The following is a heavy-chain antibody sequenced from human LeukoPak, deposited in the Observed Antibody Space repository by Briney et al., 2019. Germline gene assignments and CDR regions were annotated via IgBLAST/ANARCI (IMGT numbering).Heavy chain of an antibody. CDR1: GGSISSSSSY. J-gene: IGHJ4*02. Sequence: TSETLSPTCTVSGGSISSSSSYWGWIRQPPGKGLEWIGNIYYSGSTYYSPSLKSRVTISVDTSKNQLSLKLSSVTAADTAIYYCARSRDGYIFDYWGQGTLVTVSS. CDR3: ARSRDGYIFDY. CDR2: IYYSGST. D-gene: IGHD5-24*01. V-gene: IGHV4-39*01.